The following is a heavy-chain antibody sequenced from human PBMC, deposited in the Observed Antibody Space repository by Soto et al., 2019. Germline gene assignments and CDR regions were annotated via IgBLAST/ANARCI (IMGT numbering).Heavy chain of an antibody. CDR3: ARVVRFCSSPSCRGRNWFDP. J-gene: IGHJ5*02. D-gene: IGHD2-2*01. Sequence: QVQLQESGPGLVEPSQTLSLTCSVSGGSISSGDYYWSWIRQPPGKGLEWIGYMFYVGATYYNPSLKSRVTISGDTSKNQFSLKLSSVTAGEPAVYHCARVVRFCSSPSCRGRNWFDPWGQGTLGTGTS. V-gene: IGHV4-30-4*01. CDR1: GGSISSGDYY. CDR2: MFYVGAT.